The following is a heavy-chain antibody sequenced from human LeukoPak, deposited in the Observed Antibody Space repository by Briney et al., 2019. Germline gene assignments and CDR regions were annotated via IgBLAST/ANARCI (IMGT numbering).Heavy chain of an antibody. CDR3: VRGLCRGGCYDFGL. D-gene: IGHD2-15*01. CDR2: ISWNSATI. J-gene: IGHJ4*02. Sequence: PGGSLRLSCAASGFTFDDHAMHWVRQVPGKGLEWISSISWNSATIDYADSVKGRFTISRDNAENSLYLQMNSLRVDDSALYYCVRGLCRGGCYDFGLWGQGTLGTVSA. V-gene: IGHV3-9*01. CDR1: GFTFDDHA.